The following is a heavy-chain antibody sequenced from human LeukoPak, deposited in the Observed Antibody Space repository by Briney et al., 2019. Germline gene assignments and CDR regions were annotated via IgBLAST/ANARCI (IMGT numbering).Heavy chain of an antibody. CDR1: GFTFSSYG. D-gene: IGHD6-19*01. V-gene: IGHV3-30*03. J-gene: IGHJ5*02. CDR2: ISYDGTNK. Sequence: GRSLRLSCAASGFTFSSYGMHWVRQAPGKGLERVAVISYDGTNKFYADSVKGRFTISRDNSKNVLYLQMNSLRVEDTAMYYCTRLYRSGWYVPWGQGTLVTVSS. CDR3: TRLYRSGWYVP.